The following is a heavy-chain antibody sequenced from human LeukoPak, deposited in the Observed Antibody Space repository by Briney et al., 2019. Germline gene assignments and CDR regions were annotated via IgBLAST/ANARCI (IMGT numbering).Heavy chain of an antibody. CDR2: SGST. CDR1: GGSISDYY. V-gene: IGHV4-59*01. Sequence: PSETLSLTCSVSGGSISDYYWTWIRQPPGKGLEWIGYSGSTTYNPSLKSRVTISVDTSKNQFSLKLTSVTAADTAVYYCARVSVGMSYFDPWGQGTLVTVSS. D-gene: IGHD1-1*01. CDR3: ARVSVGMSYFDP. J-gene: IGHJ4*02.